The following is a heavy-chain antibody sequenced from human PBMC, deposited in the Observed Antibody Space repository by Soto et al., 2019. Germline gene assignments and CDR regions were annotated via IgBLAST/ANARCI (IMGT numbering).Heavy chain of an antibody. Sequence: PSETLSLTCPVAGGSLSSYDLNWFRKTPGKGLEWIGYIYYSGSTNYNPSLKSRVTISVDTSKNQFSLKLSSVTAAATAVYYCARVRHPGYRSAGSCYPPGAFDIWGQGTMVTVSS. V-gene: IGHV4-59*08. CDR1: GGSLSSYD. D-gene: IGHD2-15*01. J-gene: IGHJ3*02. CDR2: IYYSGST. CDR3: ARVRHPGYRSAGSCYPPGAFDI.